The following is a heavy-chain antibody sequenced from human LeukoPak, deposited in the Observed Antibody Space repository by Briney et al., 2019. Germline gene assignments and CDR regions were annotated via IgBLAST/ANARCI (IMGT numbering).Heavy chain of an antibody. V-gene: IGHV3-23*01. D-gene: IGHD1-14*01. CDR3: AKKPAGFDP. J-gene: IGHJ5*02. CDR1: GSTFSSDA. Sequence: GGSLRLSCAASGSTFSSDAMAWVRQAPGKGLEWVSSIDGSGGFTYYADSVKGRFTISRDNSKNTLYLQMNSLRAEDTAIYYCAKKPAGFDPRGQGTLVTVSS. CDR2: IDGSGGFT.